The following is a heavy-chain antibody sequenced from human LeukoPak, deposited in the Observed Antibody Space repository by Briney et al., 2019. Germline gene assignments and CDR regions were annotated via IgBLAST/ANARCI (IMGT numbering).Heavy chain of an antibody. Sequence: GGSLRLSCAASGFTFSSYSMNWVRQAPGKGLEWVSSISSSSYIYYADSVKGRFTISRDNAKNSLYLQMNSLRAEDTAVYSCARGADGVSSNSRGWFDPWGQGTLVTVSS. CDR1: GFTFSSYS. CDR2: ISSSSYI. J-gene: IGHJ5*02. CDR3: ARGADGVSSNSRGWFDP. D-gene: IGHD2-15*01. V-gene: IGHV3-21*01.